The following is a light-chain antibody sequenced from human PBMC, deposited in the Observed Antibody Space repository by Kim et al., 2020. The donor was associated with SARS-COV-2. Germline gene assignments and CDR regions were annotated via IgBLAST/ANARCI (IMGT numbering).Light chain of an antibody. J-gene: IGLJ3*02. V-gene: IGLV4-69*01. Sequence: QPVLTQSPSASASLGASVKLTCTLSNGHYNYAIAWHQQQPGKGPRYLMKVNSDGSHSKGDGIPDRFSGSSSGAERYLTISSLQSDDEADYYCQTWGPGIRMFGGGTKVTVL. CDR3: QTWGPGIRM. CDR2: VNSDGSH. CDR1: NGHYNYA.